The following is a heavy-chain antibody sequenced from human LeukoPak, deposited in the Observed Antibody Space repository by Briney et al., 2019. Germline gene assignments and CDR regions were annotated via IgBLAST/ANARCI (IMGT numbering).Heavy chain of an antibody. D-gene: IGHD2-2*01. CDR1: GYSISSGYY. V-gene: IGHV4-38-2*02. CDR3: AREGPFRYCSSTSCP. Sequence: SETLSLTCTVSGYSISSGYYWGWIRQPPGKGLEWIGSIYHSGSTYYNPSLKSRVTISVDKSKNQFSLKLSSVTAADTAVFYCAREGPFRYCSSTSCPWGQGTLVTVST. CDR2: IYHSGST. J-gene: IGHJ5*02.